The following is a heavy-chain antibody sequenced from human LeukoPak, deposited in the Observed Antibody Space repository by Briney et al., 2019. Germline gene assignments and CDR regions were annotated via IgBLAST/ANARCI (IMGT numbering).Heavy chain of an antibody. D-gene: IGHD3-10*01. J-gene: IGHJ6*02. CDR3: ARSPGIRYGMDV. CDR1: GGSISSYY. CDR2: IYYSGST. V-gene: IGHV4-59*08. Sequence: SETLSLTCTVSGGSISSYYWSWIRQPPGKGLEWIGYIYYSGSTNYNPSLKSRVTISVDTSKNQFSLKLSSVTAADTAVYYCARSPGIRYGMDVWGQGTTVTVSS.